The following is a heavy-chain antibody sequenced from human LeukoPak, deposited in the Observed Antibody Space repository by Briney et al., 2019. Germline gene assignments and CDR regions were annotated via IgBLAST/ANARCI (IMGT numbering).Heavy chain of an antibody. CDR3: VRDYGRSRDYGMDV. CDR1: GFTFSNYW. V-gene: IGHV3-74*03. CDR2: INSDGSST. J-gene: IGHJ6*02. Sequence: GGSLRLSCAASGFTFSNYWMHWVRQAPGKGLVWVSRINSDGSSTTYADSVKGRFTISRDNAKNTLYLQMNSLRAEDTAVYYCVRDYGRSRDYGMDVWGQGTTVIVSS. D-gene: IGHD3-10*01.